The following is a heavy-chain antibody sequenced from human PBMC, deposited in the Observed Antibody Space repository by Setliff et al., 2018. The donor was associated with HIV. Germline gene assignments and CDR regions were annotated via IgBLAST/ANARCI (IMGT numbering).Heavy chain of an antibody. Sequence: LRLSCAASGFTFSTYAMSWVRQAPGKGLVWVSHIKSDGSVIQYADSVKGRFTISRDNAEDSMFLQMNSLRGEDTAVYYCATNFLYDILTGYFPYQFDQWGQGTLVTVSS. D-gene: IGHD3-9*01. CDR3: ATNFLYDILTGYFPYQFDQ. J-gene: IGHJ4*02. CDR2: IKSDGSVI. V-gene: IGHV3-74*01. CDR1: GFTFSTYA.